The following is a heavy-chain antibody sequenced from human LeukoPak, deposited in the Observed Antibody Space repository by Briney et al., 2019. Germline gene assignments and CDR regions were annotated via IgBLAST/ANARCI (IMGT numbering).Heavy chain of an antibody. CDR3: ARRVRGTMLVVVTPGFDY. J-gene: IGHJ4*02. CDR1: GGSISSSNW. CDR2: IYHSGST. V-gene: IGHV4-4*02. D-gene: IGHD3-22*01. Sequence: SGTLSLTCAVSGGSISSSNWWSWVRQPPGKGLEWIGEIYHSGSTYYNPSLKSRVAISVDTSKNQFSLKLSSVTAADTAVYYCARRVRGTMLVVVTPGFDYWGQGTLVTVSS.